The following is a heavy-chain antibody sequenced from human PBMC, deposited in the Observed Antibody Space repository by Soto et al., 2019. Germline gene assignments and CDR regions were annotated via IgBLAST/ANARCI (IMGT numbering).Heavy chain of an antibody. D-gene: IGHD6-13*01. CDR2: IVPLFRTT. Sequence: QVQLVQSGAEAKKPGSSVKVSCKTSGGTFSSYAISWVRQAPGQGLEWMGGIVPLFRTTNYAQKFQGRVTITADTSTYTVYMSLSGLRSGDTSVYDCARGGYSSTWSNLLDRSGLDVWGQGTTVTVSS. V-gene: IGHV1-69*06. CDR3: ARGGYSSTWSNLLDRSGLDV. CDR1: GGTFSSYA. J-gene: IGHJ6*02.